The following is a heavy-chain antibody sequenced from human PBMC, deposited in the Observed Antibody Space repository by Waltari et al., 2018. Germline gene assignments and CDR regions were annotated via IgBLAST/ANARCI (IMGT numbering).Heavy chain of an antibody. Sequence: QVQLQESGPGLVKPSETLSLICAVSGYSINSGYYWGWVRQAPGRGLEYIATIYHDGTTYYNPALERGVTISIDTPKNVFSRELRSVTAADTATYDCTRNGLGYCTSPTCYRNDNWGQGTLVIVSS. CDR2: IYHDGTT. CDR1: GYSINSGYY. CDR3: TRNGLGYCTSPTCYRNDN. V-gene: IGHV4-38-2*01. D-gene: IGHD2-2*02. J-gene: IGHJ4*02.